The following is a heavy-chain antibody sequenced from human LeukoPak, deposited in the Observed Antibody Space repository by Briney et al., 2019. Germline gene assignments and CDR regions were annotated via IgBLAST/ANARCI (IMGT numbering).Heavy chain of an antibody. V-gene: IGHV1-69*01. CDR3: ARDEVAVAGVLDY. D-gene: IGHD6-19*01. CDR1: GGTFSSYA. J-gene: IGHJ4*02. CDR2: IIPIFGTA. Sequence: SVTVSCKASGGTFSSYAISWVRQAPGQGLEWMGGIIPIFGTANYAQKIQGRVTITADESTSTAYMELSSLRSEDTAVYYCARDEVAVAGVLDYWGQGTLVTVSS.